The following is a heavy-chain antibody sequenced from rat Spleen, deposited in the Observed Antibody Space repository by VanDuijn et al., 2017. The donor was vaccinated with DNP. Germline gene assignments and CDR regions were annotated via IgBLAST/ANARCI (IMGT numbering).Heavy chain of an antibody. J-gene: IGHJ3*01. CDR3: SSGGPNMVQGNWFAY. CDR2: ISYDGSST. D-gene: IGHD1-11*01. CDR1: GFTFSHYY. V-gene: IGHV5-7*01. Sequence: EVQLVESGGGLVQPGRSMKLSCAASGFTFSHYYMAWVRQAPKKGLEWVASISYDGSSTYYRDSVKGRFTISRDNAKSTLYLQMDSLRSEDTAMYYCSSGGPNMVQGNWFAYWGQGTLVTVSS.